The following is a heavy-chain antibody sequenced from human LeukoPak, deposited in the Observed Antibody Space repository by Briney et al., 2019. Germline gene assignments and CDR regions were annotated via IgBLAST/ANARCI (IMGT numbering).Heavy chain of an antibody. D-gene: IGHD6-6*01. Sequence: SETLSLTCTVPGYSISSGYYCGWIRQPPGKGLEWIGSIYHSGSTYYNPSLKSRVTISVDTSKNQFSLKLSSVTAADAAVYYCARIAARPGWFDPWGQGTLVTVSS. CDR2: IYHSGST. V-gene: IGHV4-38-2*02. J-gene: IGHJ5*02. CDR3: ARIAARPGWFDP. CDR1: GYSISSGYY.